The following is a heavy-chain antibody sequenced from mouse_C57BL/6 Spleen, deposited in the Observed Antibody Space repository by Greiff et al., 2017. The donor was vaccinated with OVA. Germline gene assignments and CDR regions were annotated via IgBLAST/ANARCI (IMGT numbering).Heavy chain of an antibody. CDR3: ARGGYYYGSSFDY. CDR2: INPGSGGT. CDR1: GYAFTNYL. J-gene: IGHJ2*01. Sequence: QVQLQQSGAELVRPGTSVKVSCKASGYAFTNYLIEWVKQRPGQGLEWIGVINPGSGGTNYNEKFKGKATLTADKSSSTAYMQLSSLTSEDSAVYLCARGGYYYGSSFDYWGQGTTLTVSS. D-gene: IGHD1-1*01. V-gene: IGHV1-54*01.